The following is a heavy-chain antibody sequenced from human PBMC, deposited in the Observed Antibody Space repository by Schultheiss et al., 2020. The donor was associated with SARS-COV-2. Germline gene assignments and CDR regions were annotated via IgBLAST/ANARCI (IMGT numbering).Heavy chain of an antibody. D-gene: IGHD3-10*01. CDR1: GDSISSSSYY. V-gene: IGHV4-39*07. J-gene: IGHJ6*03. CDR3: ARHYYGSGRALMDV. CDR2: ILHTGST. Sequence: SETLSFTCTVSGDSISSSSYYWGWIRRTPGKGLEWIGEILHTGSTNYNPSLKSRVTISVDTSKNQFSLRLSSMTAAGTAVYYCARHYYGSGRALMDVWGKGTTVTVSS.